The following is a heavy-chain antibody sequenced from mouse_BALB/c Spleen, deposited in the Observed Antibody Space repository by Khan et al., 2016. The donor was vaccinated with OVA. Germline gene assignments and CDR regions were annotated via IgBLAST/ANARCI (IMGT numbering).Heavy chain of an antibody. CDR3: SRSGYGFGAY. D-gene: IGHD3-2*02. J-gene: IGHJ3*01. CDR2: INPGSGGT. Sequence: QVQLKQSGAELVRPGTSVKVSCKASGYAFTNYLIEWVKQRPGQGLEWIVVINPGSGGTNYNEKFKDKATLTADKSSSTAYMQLSSLTSDDSAVYFCSRSGYGFGAYWGPGTLVTVSA. V-gene: IGHV1-54*01. CDR1: GYAFTNYL.